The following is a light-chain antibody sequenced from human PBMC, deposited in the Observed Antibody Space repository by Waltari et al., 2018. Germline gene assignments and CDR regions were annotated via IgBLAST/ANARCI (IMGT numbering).Light chain of an antibody. CDR1: QGISSY. CDR2: AAS. CDR3: QQNFATPWT. J-gene: IGKJ1*01. Sequence: DIQLTQSPSFLSASVGARVTITCRASQGISSYLAWYQQKPGKAPKLLIYAASTLQSGVPSRFSGSGSGTEFTLTISSLQPEDFATYYCQQNFATPWTFGRGTKVEIE. V-gene: IGKV1-9*01.